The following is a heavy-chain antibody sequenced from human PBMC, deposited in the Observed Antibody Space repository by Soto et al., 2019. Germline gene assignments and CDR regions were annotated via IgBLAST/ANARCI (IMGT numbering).Heavy chain of an antibody. D-gene: IGHD3-22*01. CDR1: GYTFTSYY. V-gene: IGHV1-46*01. CDR2: INPSGGST. Sequence: GASVKVSCKASGYTFTSYYMHWVRQAPGQGLEWMGIINPSGGSTRYAQKFQGRVTMTRDTSTSTVYMELSSLRFEDTAVYYCARGLIYDSSGYYFDYWGQGTLVTVSS. J-gene: IGHJ4*02. CDR3: ARGLIYDSSGYYFDY.